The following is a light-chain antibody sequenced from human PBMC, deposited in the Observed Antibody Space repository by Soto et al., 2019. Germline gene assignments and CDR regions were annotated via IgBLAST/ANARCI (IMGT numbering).Light chain of an antibody. J-gene: IGKJ3*01. CDR3: QKCDYLPI. V-gene: IGKV1-17*01. CDR1: QGIRND. Sequence: DIQMTQSPSSLSASVGDRVIITCRASQGIRNDLGWYQQKPGKAPKSLIYAASSLQSGVPSRFSGSGSGTEFTLTISSLQPEDVATYYCQKCDYLPIFGPGTTVDFK. CDR2: AAS.